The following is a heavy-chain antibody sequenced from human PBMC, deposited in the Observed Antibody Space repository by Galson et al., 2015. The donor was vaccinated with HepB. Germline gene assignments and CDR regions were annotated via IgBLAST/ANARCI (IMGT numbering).Heavy chain of an antibody. V-gene: IGHV1-18*04. J-gene: IGHJ6*02. Sequence: SVKVSCKASGYTFTSYGISWVRQAPGQGLEWMGWISAYNGNTNYAQKLQGRVTMTTDTSTSTAYMELRSLRSDDTAVYYCARNSRGVTWDYGMDVWGQGTTVTVSS. CDR3: ARNSRGVTWDYGMDV. D-gene: IGHD2/OR15-2a*01. CDR1: GYTFTSYG. CDR2: ISAYNGNT.